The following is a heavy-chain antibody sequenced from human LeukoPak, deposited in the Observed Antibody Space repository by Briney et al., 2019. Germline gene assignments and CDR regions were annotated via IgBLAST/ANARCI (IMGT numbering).Heavy chain of an antibody. D-gene: IGHD3-16*01. CDR2: ISSSDSPI. V-gene: IGHV3-11*01. Sequence: PGGSLRLSCAASGFTFGDHYMSWIRQAPGKGLEWVSYISSSDSPIYYADSEKGRFTVSRDNAKNSLVLQMNSLSAEATAVYYCSKRGGARSGWYYFDYWGQGTLVTVSS. CDR3: SKRGGARSGWYYFDY. J-gene: IGHJ4*02. CDR1: GFTFGDHY.